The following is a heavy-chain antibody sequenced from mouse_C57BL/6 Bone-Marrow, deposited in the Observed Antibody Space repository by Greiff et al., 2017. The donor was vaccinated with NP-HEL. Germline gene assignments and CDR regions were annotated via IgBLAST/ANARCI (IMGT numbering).Heavy chain of an antibody. CDR3: ASPGQEGLYYAMDY. CDR2: IDPSDSET. CDR1: GYTFTSYW. Sequence: VQLQQPGAELVRPGSSVKLSCKASGYTFTSYWMHWVKQRPIQGLEWIGNIDPSDSETHYNQKFKDKATLTVDKSSSTAYMQLSSLTSEDSAVYYCASPGQEGLYYAMDYWGQGTSVTVSS. D-gene: IGHD3-3*01. J-gene: IGHJ4*01. V-gene: IGHV1-52*01.